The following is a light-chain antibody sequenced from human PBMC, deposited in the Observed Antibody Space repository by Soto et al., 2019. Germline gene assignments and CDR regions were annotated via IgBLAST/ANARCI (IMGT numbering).Light chain of an antibody. CDR2: GAS. CDR1: QGIKDY. V-gene: IGKV3-15*01. J-gene: IGKJ2*01. CDR3: QQYGSSPNT. Sequence: EIVMTQSPATLSVSPGERATLSCRASQGIKDYVAWFQQKPGQAPRLLIYGASTRATAIPARFSGSGSGTEFTLSISSLQSEDFAVYYCQQYGSSPNTFGQGTKLEIK.